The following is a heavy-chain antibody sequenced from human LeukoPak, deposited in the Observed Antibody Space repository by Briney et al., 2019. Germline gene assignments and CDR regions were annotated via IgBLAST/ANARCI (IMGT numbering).Heavy chain of an antibody. V-gene: IGHV4-59*12. CDR3: ARSDGYGLVGI. CDR2: IYYSGST. D-gene: IGHD3-10*01. CDR1: GGSISSYY. Sequence: SETLSLTCTVSGGSISSYYWSWIRQPPGKGLEWIGYIYYSGSTNYNPSLKSRVIIIIDAPKNHFSLTLSSVTAADTAVYYCARSDGYGLVGIWGQGTMVTVSS. J-gene: IGHJ3*02.